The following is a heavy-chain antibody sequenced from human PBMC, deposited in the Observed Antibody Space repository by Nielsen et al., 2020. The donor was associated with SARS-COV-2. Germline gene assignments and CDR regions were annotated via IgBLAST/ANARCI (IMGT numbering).Heavy chain of an antibody. CDR1: GFTFDDYA. D-gene: IGHD7-27*01. Sequence: SLKIYCAASGFTFDDYAMHWVRQAPGKGLEWVSGISWNSGSIGYADSVKGRFTISRDNAKNSLYLQMNSLRAEDTALYYCAKFPGADDAFDIWGQGTMVTVSS. CDR2: ISWNSGSI. J-gene: IGHJ3*02. CDR3: AKFPGADDAFDI. V-gene: IGHV3-9*01.